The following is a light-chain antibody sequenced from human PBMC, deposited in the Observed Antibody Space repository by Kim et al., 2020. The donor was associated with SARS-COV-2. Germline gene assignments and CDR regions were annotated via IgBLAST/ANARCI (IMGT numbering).Light chain of an antibody. CDR3: CSYAGS. V-gene: IGLV2-23*01. J-gene: IGLJ2*01. CDR1: SSDVGSYNL. Sequence: SGSPGQSITISCTGTSSDVGSYNLVSWYQQHPGKAPKLMIYEGSKRPSGVSNRFSGSKSGNTASLTISGLQAEDEADYYCCSYAGSFGGGTQLTVL. CDR2: EGS.